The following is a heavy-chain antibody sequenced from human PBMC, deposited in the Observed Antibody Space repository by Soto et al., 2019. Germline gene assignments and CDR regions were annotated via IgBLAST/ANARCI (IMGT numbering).Heavy chain of an antibody. Sequence: QVQLVESGGGVVQPGRSLTLSCAASGFTFSTYGMHWVRQSPGKGLEWVGIIWYDGSNKYYADSVKGRFTISRDNSKNTLYLQIKSLRAEDTGVYYCARDDSTGYSGSDYLPHYYDLDVWGQGTTVTVSS. CDR3: ARDDSTGYSGSDYLPHYYDLDV. J-gene: IGHJ6*02. V-gene: IGHV3-33*01. CDR1: GFTFSTYG. CDR2: IWYDGSNK. D-gene: IGHD5-12*01.